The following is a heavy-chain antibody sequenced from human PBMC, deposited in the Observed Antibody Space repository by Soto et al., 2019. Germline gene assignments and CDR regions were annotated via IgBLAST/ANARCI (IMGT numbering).Heavy chain of an antibody. V-gene: IGHV4-34*01. CDR2: INHSGST. J-gene: IGHJ4*02. CDR3: ARGRCGGDCSTYYFDY. Sequence: QVQLQQWGAGLLKPSETLSLTCAVYGGSFSGYYWSWIRQPPGKGLEWIGEINHSGSTNYNPSLTSRVTISVDTSKNQFSLKLSSVTAADTAVYYCARGRCGGDCSTYYFDYWGQGTLVTVSS. D-gene: IGHD2-21*02. CDR1: GGSFSGYY.